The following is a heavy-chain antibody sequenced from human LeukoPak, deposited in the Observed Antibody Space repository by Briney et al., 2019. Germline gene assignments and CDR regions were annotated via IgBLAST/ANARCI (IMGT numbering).Heavy chain of an antibody. V-gene: IGHV4-31*03. Sequence: PSETLSLTCTVSGGSISGSGYYWSWIRHHPGKGLEWIGYIYYSGGTYYNPTLRSRVTISVDTSKNQFSLNLSAVTAADTAVYYCATTYCTGGACSRRYFDNWGQGTLVTASP. D-gene: IGHD2-8*02. CDR2: IYYSGGT. CDR3: ATTYCTGGACSRRYFDN. J-gene: IGHJ4*02. CDR1: GGSISGSGYY.